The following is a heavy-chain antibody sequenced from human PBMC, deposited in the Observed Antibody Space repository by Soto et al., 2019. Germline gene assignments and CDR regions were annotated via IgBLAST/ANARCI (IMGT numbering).Heavy chain of an antibody. CDR2: IYYSGST. Sequence: SETLSLTCTVSGGSISSSSYYWGWIRQPPGKGLEWIGSIYYSGSTYYNPSLKSRVTISVDTSKNQFSLKLSSVTAADTAVYYCARDRGTNWGGGRYNWFDPWGQGTLVTVSS. CDR3: ARDRGTNWGGGRYNWFDP. CDR1: GGSISSSSYY. J-gene: IGHJ5*02. D-gene: IGHD7-27*01. V-gene: IGHV4-39*07.